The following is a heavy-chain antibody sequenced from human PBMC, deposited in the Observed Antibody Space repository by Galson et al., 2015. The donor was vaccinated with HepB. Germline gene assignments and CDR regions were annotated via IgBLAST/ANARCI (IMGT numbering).Heavy chain of an antibody. J-gene: IGHJ4*02. CDR3: ASQYNWNDAADY. Sequence: SLRLSCAASGFTFSDYYMSWIRQAPGKGLEWVSYISSSGSTIYYADSVKGRFTISRDNAKNSLYLQMNSLRAEDTAVYYCASQYNWNDAADYWGQGTLVTVSS. V-gene: IGHV3-11*01. CDR1: GFTFSDYY. D-gene: IGHD1-20*01. CDR2: ISSSGSTI.